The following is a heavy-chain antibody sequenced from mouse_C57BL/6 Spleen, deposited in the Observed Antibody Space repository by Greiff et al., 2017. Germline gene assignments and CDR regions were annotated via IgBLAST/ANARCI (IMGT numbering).Heavy chain of an antibody. J-gene: IGHJ3*01. CDR2: SYPRSGHT. CDR3: ARSGGYEDY. CDR1: GYTFTSYG. D-gene: IGHD2-2*01. V-gene: IGHV1-81*01. Sequence: VQLQQSGAELARPGASVKLSCKASGYTFTSYGISWVKQRTGQGLEWIGESYPRSGHTYYNEKFKGKATLTADKSSSTAYMELRSRTSEDSAVYFCARSGGYEDYWGQGTLVTVSA.